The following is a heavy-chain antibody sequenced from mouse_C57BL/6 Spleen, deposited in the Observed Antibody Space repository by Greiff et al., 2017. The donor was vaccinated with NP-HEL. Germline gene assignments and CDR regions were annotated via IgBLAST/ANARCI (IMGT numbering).Heavy chain of an antibody. J-gene: IGHJ4*01. CDR2: IYPRSGNT. CDR1: GYTFTSYG. Sequence: QVHVKQPGAELVRPGASVKLSCKASGYTFTSYGISWVKQRTGQGLEWIGEIYPRSGNTYYNEKFKGKATLTADKSSSTAYMELRSLTSEDSAVYFCARGDYDDAMDYWGQGTSVTVSS. V-gene: IGHV1-81*01. D-gene: IGHD2-4*01. CDR3: ARGDYDDAMDY.